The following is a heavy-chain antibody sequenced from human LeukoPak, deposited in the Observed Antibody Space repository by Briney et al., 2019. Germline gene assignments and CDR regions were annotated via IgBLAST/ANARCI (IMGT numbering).Heavy chain of an antibody. CDR2: ISYDGSNK. Sequence: GRSLRLSCAASGFTFSSYAMHWVRQAPGKGLEWVAVISYDGSNKYYADSVKGRFTISRDNSKNTLYLQLSSLRVEDTAVYYCIKDRIGTWSFDHWGQGTLLTVSS. D-gene: IGHD1-26*01. J-gene: IGHJ4*02. V-gene: IGHV3-30-3*02. CDR3: IKDRIGTWSFDH. CDR1: GFTFSSYA.